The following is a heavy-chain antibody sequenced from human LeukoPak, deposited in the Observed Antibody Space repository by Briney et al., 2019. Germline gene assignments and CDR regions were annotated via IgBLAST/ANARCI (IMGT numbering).Heavy chain of an antibody. J-gene: IGHJ5*02. CDR2: ISGSGGST. D-gene: IGHD1-26*01. CDR3: AKDQWELRGWFDP. V-gene: IGHV3-23*01. CDR1: GFTFGSYA. Sequence: GGSLRLSCAASGFTFGSYAMSWVRPAPGKGLEWVSAISGSGGSTYYADSVKGRFTISRDNSKDTLYLQTNSRRAEDTAVDYCAKDQWELRGWFDPWGQGTLVTVSS.